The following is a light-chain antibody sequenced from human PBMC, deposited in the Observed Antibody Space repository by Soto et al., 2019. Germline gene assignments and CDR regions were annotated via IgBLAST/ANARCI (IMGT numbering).Light chain of an antibody. V-gene: IGKV3-20*01. CDR3: QQYGSSLWT. CDR2: GAS. Sequence: EIVLTQSPGTLSLSPGERATLSCRASQSVISSYLAWYQQKSGQAARLFIYGASNRATGVPDRFSGSGSGTDFTLTISRLEPEDFAVYYCQQYGSSLWTFGQGAKVDIK. CDR1: QSVISSY. J-gene: IGKJ1*01.